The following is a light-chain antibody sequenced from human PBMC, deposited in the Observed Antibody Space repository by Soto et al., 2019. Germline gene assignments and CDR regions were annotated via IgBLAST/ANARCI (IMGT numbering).Light chain of an antibody. CDR3: QQGYSTPRT. J-gene: IGKJ1*01. CDR2: AAS. CDR1: QSISTY. V-gene: IGKV1-39*01. Sequence: DIQMTQSPSSLSASVGDRVTITCRASQSISTYLNWYHQKPGKAPKLLIDAASSLQSGVPSRFSGSGHETDFTLTISSLQPEDFATYYCQQGYSTPRTFGQVTKVDIK.